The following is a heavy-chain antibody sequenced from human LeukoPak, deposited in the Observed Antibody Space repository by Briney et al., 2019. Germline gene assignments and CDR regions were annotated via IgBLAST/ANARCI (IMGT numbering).Heavy chain of an antibody. CDR2: ISGSGGST. J-gene: IGHJ4*02. CDR3: AKMGMVRGNDY. V-gene: IGHV3-23*01. D-gene: IGHD3-10*01. CDR1: GFTFSSYA. Sequence: GGSMRLSCAASGFTFSSYAMSWVRQAAGKGLGWGSAISGSGGSTYYADSVKGRFTLSRDNSKNTLYRQMNSLRAAATAVYYRAKMGMVRGNDYWGQGPLVTVPS.